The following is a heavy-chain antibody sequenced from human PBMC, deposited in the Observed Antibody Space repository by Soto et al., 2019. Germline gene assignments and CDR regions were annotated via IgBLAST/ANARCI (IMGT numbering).Heavy chain of an antibody. CDR3: ARGVVACSTFFDY. CDR1: GGSISSYY. CDR2: IYYSGST. V-gene: IGHV4-59*01. J-gene: IGHJ4*02. Sequence: QVQLQESGPGLVKPSETLSLTCTVSGGSISSYYWSWIRQPPGKGLEWIGYIYYSGSTNYNPSLKIRGTISVDTSKSQVSLKLSSVTAADTAVYYCARGVVACSTFFDYWGQGTLVTVSS. D-gene: IGHD5-12*01.